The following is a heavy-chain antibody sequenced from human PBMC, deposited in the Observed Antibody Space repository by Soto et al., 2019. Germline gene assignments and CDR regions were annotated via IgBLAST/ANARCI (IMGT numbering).Heavy chain of an antibody. CDR2: INPNSGGT. CDR3: ARAEYSSSAPFDY. D-gene: IGHD6-6*01. J-gene: IGHJ4*02. Sequence: ASVKVSCKASGYTFTGYYMHWGRQAPGQGLEWMGWINPNSGGTNYAQKFQGWVTMTRDTSISTAYMELSRLRSDDTAVYYCARAEYSSSAPFDYWGQGTLVTVSS. V-gene: IGHV1-2*04. CDR1: GYTFTGYY.